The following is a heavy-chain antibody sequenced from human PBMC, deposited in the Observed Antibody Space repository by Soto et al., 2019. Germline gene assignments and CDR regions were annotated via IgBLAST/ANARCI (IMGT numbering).Heavy chain of an antibody. CDR1: GFNFSFYA. J-gene: IGHJ5*02. D-gene: IGHD6-13*01. CDR2: ISGSDDST. CDR3: AKAGQQLVPNWFDP. V-gene: IGHV3-23*01. Sequence: EVQLLESGGGLVQPGGSLRLSCAASGFNFSFYAMSWVRQAPGKGLEWVSGISGSDDSTYYADSVKGRFTISRDNSKNTLYLQMNSLRVDDTAVYYCAKAGQQLVPNWFDPWGQGTLVTVSS.